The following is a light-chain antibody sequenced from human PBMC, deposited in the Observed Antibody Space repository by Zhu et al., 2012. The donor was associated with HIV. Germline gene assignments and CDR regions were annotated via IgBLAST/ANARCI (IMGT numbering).Light chain of an antibody. J-gene: IGKJ2*01. V-gene: IGKV3-20*01. CDR3: QQYGTPPYT. CDR2: SAS. CDR1: QTVSRNY. Sequence: EIVLTQSPGTLSLSPGERATLSCRASQTVSRNYLAWYQQKPGQPPRLLIYSASRRVTGIPDRFSGSGSGTDFTLTISRLEPEDFAVYYCQQYGTPPYTFAQGTRVEMK.